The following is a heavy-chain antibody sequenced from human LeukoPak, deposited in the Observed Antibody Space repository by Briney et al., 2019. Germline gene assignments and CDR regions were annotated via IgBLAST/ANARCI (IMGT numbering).Heavy chain of an antibody. V-gene: IGHV1-69*04. CDR2: IIPILGIA. Sequence: WASVTVSCTASGGTFSSYAISWVRQAPGQGLEWMGRIIPILGIANYAQKFQGRVTITADKSTSTAYMELSSLRSEDTAVYYCARGQTRDHSIAAAGTTLIDYWGQGTLVTVSS. J-gene: IGHJ4*02. D-gene: IGHD6-13*01. CDR1: GGTFSSYA. CDR3: ARGQTRDHSIAAAGTTLIDY.